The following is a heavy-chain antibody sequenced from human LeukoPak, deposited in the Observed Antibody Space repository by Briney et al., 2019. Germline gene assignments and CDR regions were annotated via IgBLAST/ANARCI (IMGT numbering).Heavy chain of an antibody. D-gene: IGHD2-21*01. V-gene: IGHV1-8*01. Sequence: ASVKVSCKAAGYTSTRPDINWVRQATGNGQEWLGWMNPSDQTGYAQNFQGRLTFTRDISRNTAYMELSSLTPDDTAVYFCARYTIANGFDMWGQGTMVTVSS. CDR3: ARYTIANGFDM. CDR1: GYTSTRPD. J-gene: IGHJ3*02. CDR2: MNPSDQT.